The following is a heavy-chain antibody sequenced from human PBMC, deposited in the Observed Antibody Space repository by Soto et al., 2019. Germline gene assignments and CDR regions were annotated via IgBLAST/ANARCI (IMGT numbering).Heavy chain of an antibody. CDR2: TYYRSKWYN. CDR1: GDSVSGNSAA. Sequence: SQTLSLTCAISGDSVSGNSAAWNWIRHSPSRGLEWLGRTYYRSKWYNDYAVSLRGRITINPDTTKNQFSLQLNSATPEDTAVYYCATWRYDYWGQGTLVTVSS. J-gene: IGHJ4*02. CDR3: ATWRYDY. V-gene: IGHV6-1*01.